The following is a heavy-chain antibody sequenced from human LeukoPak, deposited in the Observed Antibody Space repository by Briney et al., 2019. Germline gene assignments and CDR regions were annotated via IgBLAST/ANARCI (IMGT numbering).Heavy chain of an antibody. D-gene: IGHD3-3*01. CDR1: GGSFSGYY. J-gene: IGHJ4*02. V-gene: IGHV4-34*01. CDR2: INHSGST. CDR3: AREERRRYYDFWSSYQDFAFDY. Sequence: SETLSLTCAVYGGSFSGYYWSWIRQPPGKGLEWIGEINHSGSTNYNPSLKSRVTISVDTSKNQFSLKLSSVTAADTALYYCAREERRRYYDFWSSYQDFAFDYWGQGTLVTVSS.